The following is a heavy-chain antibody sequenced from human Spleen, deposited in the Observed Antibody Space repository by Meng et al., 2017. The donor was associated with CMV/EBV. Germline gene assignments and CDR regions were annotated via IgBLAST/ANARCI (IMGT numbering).Heavy chain of an antibody. D-gene: IGHD7-27*01. Sequence: TVSGDSIGTGAYYWSWIRQPPGKGLVWLGYTYSTRGIFYNPSLKSRLLISLDTPKNQFSLQLKSVTAADAAVYYCARMVTGGYYFDYWGQGSLVTVSS. J-gene: IGHJ4*01. CDR3: ARMVTGGYYFDY. CDR2: TYSTRGI. V-gene: IGHV4-30-4*01. CDR1: GDSIGTGAYY.